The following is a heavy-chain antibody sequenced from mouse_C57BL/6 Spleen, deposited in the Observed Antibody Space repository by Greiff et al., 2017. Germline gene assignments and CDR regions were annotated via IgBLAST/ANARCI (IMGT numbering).Heavy chain of an antibody. CDR3: ARDGYSFYAMDY. V-gene: IGHV1-82*01. Sequence: VKLVESGPELVKPGASVKISCKASGYAFSSSWMNWVKQRPGKGLEWIGRIYPGDGDTNYNGKFKGKATLTADKSSSTAYMQLSSLTSEDSAVYFCARDGYSFYAMDYWGQGTSVTVSS. CDR2: IYPGDGDT. J-gene: IGHJ4*01. CDR1: GYAFSSSW. D-gene: IGHD2-3*01.